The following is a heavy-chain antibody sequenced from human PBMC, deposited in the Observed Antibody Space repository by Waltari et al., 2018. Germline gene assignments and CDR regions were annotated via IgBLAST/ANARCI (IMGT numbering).Heavy chain of an antibody. CDR2: INPNSGGT. D-gene: IGHD6-19*01. J-gene: IGHJ3*02. V-gene: IGHV1-2*06. Sequence: QVQLVQSGAEVKKPGASVTVSCKASGYTFTGYYMHLVRRAPGQGLEWMGLINPNSGGTNYAQKFQGRVTMTRDTSISTAYMELSRLRSDDTAVYYCARSWYSSGWNINDAFDIWGQGTMVTVSS. CDR3: ARSWYSSGWNINDAFDI. CDR1: GYTFTGYY.